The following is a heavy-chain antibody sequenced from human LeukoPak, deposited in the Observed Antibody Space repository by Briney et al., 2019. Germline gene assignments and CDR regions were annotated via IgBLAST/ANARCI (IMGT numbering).Heavy chain of an antibody. CDR2: ISYDGSNK. CDR1: GFTFSSYA. V-gene: IGHV3-30-3*01. CDR3: AKDSSSWYSEYFQH. Sequence: GRSLRLSCAASGFTFSSYAMHWVRQAPGKGLEWVAVISYDGSNKYYADSVKGRFTISRDKSKNTLYLQMNSLRAEDTAVYYCAKDSSSWYSEYFQHWGQGTLVTVSS. D-gene: IGHD6-13*01. J-gene: IGHJ1*01.